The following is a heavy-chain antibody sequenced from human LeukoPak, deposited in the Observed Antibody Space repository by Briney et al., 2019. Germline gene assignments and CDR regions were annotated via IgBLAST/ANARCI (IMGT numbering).Heavy chain of an antibody. J-gene: IGHJ4*02. V-gene: IGHV3-30-3*01. Sequence: GGSLRLSCVVSRITFSHYWMSWVRQAPGKGLEWVAVISYDGSNKYYADSVKGRFTISRDNSKNTLYLQMNSLRAEDTAVYYCARGEPYYYDSSGYYCDYWGQGTLVTVSS. CDR3: ARGEPYYYDSSGYYCDY. CDR2: ISYDGSNK. D-gene: IGHD3-22*01. CDR1: RITFSHYW.